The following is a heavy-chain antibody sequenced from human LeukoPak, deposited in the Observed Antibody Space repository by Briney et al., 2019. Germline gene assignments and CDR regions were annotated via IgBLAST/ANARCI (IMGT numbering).Heavy chain of an antibody. CDR2: IKPDGSEK. CDR1: GFTFSTYW. J-gene: IGHJ4*02. D-gene: IGHD4-17*01. V-gene: IGHV3-7*01. Sequence: GGSLRLSCVASGFTFSTYWMSWVRQTPGKRLEWVANIKPDGSEKYYVDSVKGRFTISRDNAKNSLYLQVNSLRAEDTAVYYCARDLYGASYYWGQGTLVTVSS. CDR3: ARDLYGASYY.